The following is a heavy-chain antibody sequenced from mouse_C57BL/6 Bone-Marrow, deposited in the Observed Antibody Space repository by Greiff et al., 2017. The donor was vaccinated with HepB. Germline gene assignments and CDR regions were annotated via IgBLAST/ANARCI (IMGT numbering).Heavy chain of an antibody. J-gene: IGHJ4*01. CDR3: ARKSFYYGNYEYAMDY. CDR2: IDPEDGET. V-gene: IGHV14-2*01. D-gene: IGHD2-1*01. CDR1: GFNIKDYY. Sequence: EVKVVESGAELVKPGASVKLSCTASGFNIKDYYMHWVKQRTEQGLEWIGRIDPEDGETKYAPKFQGKATITADTSSNTAYLQLSSLTSEDTAVYYCARKSFYYGNYEYAMDYWGQGTSVTVSS.